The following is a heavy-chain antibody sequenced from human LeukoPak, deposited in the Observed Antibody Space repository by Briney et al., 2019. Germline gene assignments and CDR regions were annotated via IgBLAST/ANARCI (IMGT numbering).Heavy chain of an antibody. J-gene: IGHJ4*02. CDR2: IKQDGSEK. V-gene: IGHV3-7*03. D-gene: IGHD4-23*01. CDR1: GFTFSSYW. CDR3: AKDMETTVVTPTFDY. Sequence: GGSLRLSCAASGFTFSSYWMSWVRQAPGKGLEWVGNIKQDGSEKYYVDPVKGRFTISRDNAKNSLYLQMNSLRAEDTALYYCAKDMETTVVTPTFDYWGQGTLVTVSS.